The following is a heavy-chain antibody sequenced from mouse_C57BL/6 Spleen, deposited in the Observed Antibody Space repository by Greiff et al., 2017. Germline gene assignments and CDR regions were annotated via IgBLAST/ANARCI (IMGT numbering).Heavy chain of an antibody. J-gene: IGHJ3*01. CDR2: IDPSDSET. D-gene: IGHD3-2*02. V-gene: IGHV1-52*01. CDR1: GYTFTSYW. CDR3: ARSDSSGYLFAY. Sequence: QVQLQQSGAELVRPGSSVKLSCKASGYTFTSYWMHWVKQRPIQGLEWIGNIDPSDSETHYNQKFKDKATLTVDKSSSTAYMQLSSLTSEDSAVYYCARSDSSGYLFAYWGQGTLVTVSA.